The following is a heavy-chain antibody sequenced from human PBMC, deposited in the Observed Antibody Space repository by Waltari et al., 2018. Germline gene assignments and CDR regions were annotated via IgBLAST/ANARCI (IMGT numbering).Heavy chain of an antibody. Sequence: QVQLVESGGGVVQPGGSLRLSCAASGFTFSSSGMHWVRQAPGKGLEWVAFIRYDGSNKYYADSVKGRFTISRDNSKNTLYLQMNSLRAEDTAVYYCAQGSYSVFDYWGQGTLVTVSS. CDR2: IRYDGSNK. CDR3: AQGSYSVFDY. D-gene: IGHD1-26*01. CDR1: GFTFSSSG. V-gene: IGHV3-30*02. J-gene: IGHJ4*02.